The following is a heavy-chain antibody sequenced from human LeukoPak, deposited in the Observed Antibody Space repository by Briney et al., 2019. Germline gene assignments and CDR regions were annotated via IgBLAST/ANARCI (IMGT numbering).Heavy chain of an antibody. CDR2: IHYSGST. CDR3: ARATAYYYYMDV. J-gene: IGHJ6*03. Sequence: PSETLSLTCTVSGGSISSSSYYWGWIRQPPGKGLEWIGSIHYSGSTYYNPSLKSRVTISVDTSKNQFSLKLSSVTAADTAVYYCARATAYYYYMDVWGKGTTVTVSS. CDR1: GGSISSSSYY. V-gene: IGHV4-39*07.